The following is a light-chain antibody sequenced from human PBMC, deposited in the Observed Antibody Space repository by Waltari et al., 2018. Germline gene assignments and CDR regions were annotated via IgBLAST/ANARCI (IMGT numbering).Light chain of an antibody. CDR1: ALPKQY. V-gene: IGLV3-25*03. J-gene: IGLJ2*01. CDR3: QSADSSVV. CDR2: KDS. Sequence: SYELTQPPSVSVSPGQTARITCSGDALPKQYAYWYQQKPGQAPVLVIYKDSERPSGIPERFSGSSSGTTFTLTISGVQAEDEADYYCQSADSSVVFGGGTKLTVL.